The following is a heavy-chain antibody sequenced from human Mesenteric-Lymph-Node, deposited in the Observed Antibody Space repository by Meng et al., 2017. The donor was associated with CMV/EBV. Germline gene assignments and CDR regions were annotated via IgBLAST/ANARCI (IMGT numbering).Heavy chain of an antibody. J-gene: IGHJ5*02. V-gene: IGHV1-69*04. Sequence: SVKVSCKASGDTLSSYTFSWVRQAPGQGLEWMGRIIPSLGIADYAEKFQGRVTFTADKSTSTAYMDLSSLRSEDTAVYYCAREVVPAAILDPWGQGTLVTVSS. CDR2: IIPSLGIA. CDR1: GDTLSSYT. CDR3: AREVVPAAILDP. D-gene: IGHD2-2*01.